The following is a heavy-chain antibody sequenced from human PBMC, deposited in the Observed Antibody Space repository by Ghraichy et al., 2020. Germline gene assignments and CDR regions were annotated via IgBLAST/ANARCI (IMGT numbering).Heavy chain of an antibody. CDR2: IYTSGST. V-gene: IGHV4-4*09. Sequence: ETLSLTCTVSGGSISSYYWSWIRQPPGKGLEWIGYIYTSGSTNYNPSLKSRVTISVDTSKNQFSLKLSSVTAADTAVYYCARSQPVLRYFPDWGQGTLVTVSS. J-gene: IGHJ4*02. D-gene: IGHD3-9*01. CDR3: ARSQPVLRYFPD. CDR1: GGSISSYY.